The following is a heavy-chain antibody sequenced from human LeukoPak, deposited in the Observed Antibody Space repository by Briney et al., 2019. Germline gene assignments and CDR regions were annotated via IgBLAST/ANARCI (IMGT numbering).Heavy chain of an antibody. Sequence: GGSLRLSCAASKFTFNDAWMSWVRHAPGQGREWGGRIKSITDGGTTDYASPVKGRFTISRDDSKNTLYLQMNSLKTEDTAVYYCTDGSGSFDYWGQGTLVTVSS. CDR1: KFTFNDAW. V-gene: IGHV3-15*01. CDR3: TDGSGSFDY. J-gene: IGHJ4*02. D-gene: IGHD3-10*01. CDR2: IKSITDGGTT.